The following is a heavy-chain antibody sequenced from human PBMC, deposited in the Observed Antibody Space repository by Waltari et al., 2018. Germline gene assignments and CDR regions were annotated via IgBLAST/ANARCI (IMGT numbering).Heavy chain of an antibody. CDR2: INQDGSEK. Sequence: EVQLVESGGGLVQPGGSLRLSCAAAGFTLSNSWMTWVRQAQGKGLEWVANINQDGSEKYSVESVKGRFTISRDNAKNSLYLQLNSLRADDTAVYYCTRGGDDSSWYWRNWGQGTLVTVSS. CDR3: TRGGDDSSWYWRN. J-gene: IGHJ4*02. D-gene: IGHD6-13*01. CDR1: GFTLSNSW. V-gene: IGHV3-7*01.